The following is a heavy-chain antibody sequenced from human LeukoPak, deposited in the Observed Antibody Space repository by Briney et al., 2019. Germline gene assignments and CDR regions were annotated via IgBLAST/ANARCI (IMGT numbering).Heavy chain of an antibody. V-gene: IGHV4-39*07. CDR3: ARENGYKYDY. Sequence: KPSETLSLTCTVSGGSISSSSYYWGWIRQPPGKGLEWIGSIYYSGSTYYNPSLKSRVTISVDTSKNQFSLKLSSVTAADTAVYYCARENGYKYDYWGQGTLVTVSS. CDR1: GGSISSSSYY. D-gene: IGHD5-24*01. J-gene: IGHJ4*02. CDR2: IYYSGST.